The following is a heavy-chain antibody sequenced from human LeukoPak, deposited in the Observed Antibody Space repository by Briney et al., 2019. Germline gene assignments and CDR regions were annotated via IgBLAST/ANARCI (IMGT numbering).Heavy chain of an antibody. CDR2: LSWNSGSI. D-gene: IGHD6-19*01. J-gene: IGHJ6*02. CDR3: AKDIRRYSSGYYYYYGMDV. CDR1: GFTFDDYA. Sequence: GRSLRLSCAASGFTFDDYALRWVRQAPGRGLEWVSGLSWNSGSIGYADSVKGRFTISRDNAKNSLYLQMNSLRAEDTALYYCAKDIRRYSSGYYYYYGMDVWGQGTTVTVSS. V-gene: IGHV3-9*01.